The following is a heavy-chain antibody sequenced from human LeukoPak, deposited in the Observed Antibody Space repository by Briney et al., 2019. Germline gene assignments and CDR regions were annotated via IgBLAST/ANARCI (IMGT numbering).Heavy chain of an antibody. Sequence: GGSLRLSCAASGFTFDDYAMSWVRQAPGKGLEWVSAISGSGGSTYYADSVKGRFTISRDNSKNTLYLQMNSLRAEDTAVYYCAKCPGYSSGWYSRWGQGTLVTVSS. J-gene: IGHJ4*02. CDR1: GFTFDDYA. CDR3: AKCPGYSSGWYSR. D-gene: IGHD6-19*01. CDR2: ISGSGGST. V-gene: IGHV3-23*01.